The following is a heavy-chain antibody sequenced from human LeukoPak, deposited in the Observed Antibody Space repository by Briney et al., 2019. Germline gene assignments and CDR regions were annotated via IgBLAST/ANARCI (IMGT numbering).Heavy chain of an antibody. CDR2: IYYSGST. D-gene: IGHD2-15*01. Sequence: SETLSLTCTVSGGSISSYYWSWIRQPPGKGLEWIGYIYYSGSTNYNPSLKSRVTISVDTSKNQFSLKLSSVTAADTAVYYCAGESRSTSGSPHWGFDPWGQGTLVTVSS. CDR3: AGESRSTSGSPHWGFDP. V-gene: IGHV4-59*01. CDR1: GGSISSYY. J-gene: IGHJ5*02.